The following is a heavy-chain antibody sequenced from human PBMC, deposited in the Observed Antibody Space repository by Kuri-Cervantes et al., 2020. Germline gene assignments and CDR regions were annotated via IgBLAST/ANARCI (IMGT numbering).Heavy chain of an antibody. J-gene: IGHJ4*02. V-gene: IGHV3-15*01. D-gene: IGHD6-13*01. CDR2: IKSKTDGGTT. CDR1: GFTFSSYA. CDR3: TTGVAAAPGAY. Sequence: LSLTCAASGFTFSSYAMSWVRQAPGKGLEWVGRIKSKTDGGTTDYAAPVKGRFTISRDDSKNTLYLQMNSLKTEDTAMYYCTTGVAAAPGAYWGQGTLVTVSS.